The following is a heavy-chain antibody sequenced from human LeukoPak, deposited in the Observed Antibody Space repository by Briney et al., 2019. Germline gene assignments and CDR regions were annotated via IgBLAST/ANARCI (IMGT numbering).Heavy chain of an antibody. CDR3: AKDLRKDGIWDIDY. J-gene: IGHJ4*02. CDR2: IYGSGGAS. D-gene: IGHD1-20*01. Sequence: GGSLRLSCAASGFTFSTYTMNWVRQAPGKGLEWVSGIYGSGGASFYADSVKGRFTISRDNSQNTVFLQMDSLRDEDTALYYCAKDLRKDGIWDIDYWGQGTLVTVSS. CDR1: GFTFSTYT. V-gene: IGHV3-23*01.